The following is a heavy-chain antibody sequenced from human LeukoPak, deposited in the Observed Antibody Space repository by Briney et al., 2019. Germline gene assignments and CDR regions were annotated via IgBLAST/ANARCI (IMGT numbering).Heavy chain of an antibody. D-gene: IGHD3-22*01. CDR3: ARGGYYDSSGYYYAYYFDY. Sequence: SVKVPCKASGGTFSSYAISWVRQAPGQGLEWMGGIIPIFGTANYAQKFQGRVTITADESTSTAYMELSSLRSEDTAVYYCARGGYYDSSGYYYAYYFDYWGQGTLVTVSS. V-gene: IGHV1-69*13. CDR1: GGTFSSYA. CDR2: IIPIFGTA. J-gene: IGHJ4*02.